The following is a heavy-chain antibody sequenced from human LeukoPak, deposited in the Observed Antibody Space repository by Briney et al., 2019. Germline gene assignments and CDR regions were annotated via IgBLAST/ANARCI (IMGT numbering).Heavy chain of an antibody. Sequence: GESLKISCKGSGYSFTNYWIGWVRQVPGKGLEWMGIIYPGDSDPRYSPSFQGQVTISADTSISTAYLQWSSLKASDSAMYYCVRHGLGSSWFGFDYWGQGTLVTVSS. CDR1: GYSFTNYW. V-gene: IGHV5-51*01. CDR3: VRHGLGSSWFGFDY. J-gene: IGHJ4*02. CDR2: IYPGDSDP. D-gene: IGHD6-13*01.